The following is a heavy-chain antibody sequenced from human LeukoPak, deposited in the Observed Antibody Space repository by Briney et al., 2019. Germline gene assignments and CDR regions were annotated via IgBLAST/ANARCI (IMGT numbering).Heavy chain of an antibody. Sequence: ASVKVSCKASGYTFDSYGITWVRPAPGQGLQWMAWIGPYNGDPKYAQKFQDRVIVTTDTSTRTVYMQLRSLRSDDTAVYYCARVAESGWFFHPWGQGTLVTVSS. J-gene: IGHJ1*01. CDR2: IGPYNGDP. CDR3: ARVAESGWFFHP. CDR1: GYTFDSYG. V-gene: IGHV1-18*01. D-gene: IGHD3-10*01.